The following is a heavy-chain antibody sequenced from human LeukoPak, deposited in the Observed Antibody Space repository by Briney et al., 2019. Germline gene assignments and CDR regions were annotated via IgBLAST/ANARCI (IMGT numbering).Heavy chain of an antibody. Sequence: ASVTVSRKASGYTFTSYGISRVRQAPGQGLEGMGWISAYNGNTNYAQKLQGRVTMSTDTSTSTAYMELRSLRSDDTAVYYCARGRGDFWSGYYREPFDYWGQGTLVTVSS. V-gene: IGHV1-18*01. CDR2: ISAYNGNT. D-gene: IGHD3-3*01. CDR3: ARGRGDFWSGYYREPFDY. J-gene: IGHJ4*02. CDR1: GYTFTSYG.